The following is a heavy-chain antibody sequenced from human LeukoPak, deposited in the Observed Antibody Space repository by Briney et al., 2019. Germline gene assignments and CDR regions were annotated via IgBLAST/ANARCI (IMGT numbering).Heavy chain of an antibody. CDR3: AKRRVVIRVILVGFHKEAYYFDS. CDR1: GITLSNYG. V-gene: IGHV3-23*01. CDR2: ISGSGGST. D-gene: IGHD3-22*01. J-gene: IGHJ4*02. Sequence: GGSLRLSCAVSGITLSNYGMSWVRQAPGKGLEWVAGISGSGGSTNYADSVKGRFTISRDNPKNTLYLQMNILRAEDTAVYFCAKRRVVIRVILVGFHKEAYYFDSWGQGALVTVSS.